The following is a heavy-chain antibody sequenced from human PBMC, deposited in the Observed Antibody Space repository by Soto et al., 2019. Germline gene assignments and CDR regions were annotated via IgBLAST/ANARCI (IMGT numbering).Heavy chain of an antibody. V-gene: IGHV1-69*13. Sequence: SVKVSCKASGGTFSSYAISWVRQAPGQGLEWMGGIIPIFGTANYAQKFQGRVTITADESTSTAYMELSSLRSEDTAVYYCARGLHGYGDYGLVDYWGQGTLVTVSS. CDR1: GGTFSSYA. CDR2: IIPIFGTA. D-gene: IGHD4-17*01. J-gene: IGHJ4*02. CDR3: ARGLHGYGDYGLVDY.